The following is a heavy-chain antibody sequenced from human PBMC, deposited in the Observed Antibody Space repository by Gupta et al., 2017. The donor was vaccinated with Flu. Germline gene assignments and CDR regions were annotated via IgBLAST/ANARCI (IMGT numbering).Heavy chain of an antibody. Sequence: QVQLVESGGGVVQPGRSLRLSCAASGFTFSSYGMHWVRQAPGKGVEWVAVIWYDGSNKYYADSVKGRFTISRDNSKNTLYLQMNSLRAEDTAVYYCARVEYSSSAIDYWGQGTLVTVSS. CDR3: ARVEYSSSAIDY. D-gene: IGHD6-6*01. CDR2: IWYDGSNK. V-gene: IGHV3-33*01. CDR1: GFTFSSYG. J-gene: IGHJ4*02.